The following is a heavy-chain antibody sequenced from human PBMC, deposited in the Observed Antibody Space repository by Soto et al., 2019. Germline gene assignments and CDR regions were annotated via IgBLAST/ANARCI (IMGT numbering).Heavy chain of an antibody. V-gene: IGHV5-51*01. D-gene: IGHD3-22*01. CDR2: IFPADSDP. CDR1: GYSFSNYW. Sequence: PGESLKISCKGSGYSFSNYWIGWGRQMPGKGLEWMGIIFPADSDPRYSPPFQGQVTISADTSISTAYLQWGSLKASDTAMYYCARLSRIDYNDKIDVYRHFDSWGQGTPVTVSS. CDR3: ARLSRIDYNDKIDVYRHFDS. J-gene: IGHJ4*02.